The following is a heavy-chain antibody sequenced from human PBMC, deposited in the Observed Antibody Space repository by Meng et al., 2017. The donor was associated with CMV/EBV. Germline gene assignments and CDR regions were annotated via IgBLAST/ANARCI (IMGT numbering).Heavy chain of an antibody. Sequence: GESLKISCAASGFTFSSYAMHWVRQAPGKGLEWVAVISYDGSNKYYADSVKGRFTISRDNAKNSLYLQMNSLRAEDTAVYYCARDQYDFWSGYFPSDGMDVWGQGTTVTVSS. V-gene: IGHV3-30-3*01. CDR1: GFTFSSYA. D-gene: IGHD3-3*01. CDR2: ISYDGSNK. CDR3: ARDQYDFWSGYFPSDGMDV. J-gene: IGHJ6*02.